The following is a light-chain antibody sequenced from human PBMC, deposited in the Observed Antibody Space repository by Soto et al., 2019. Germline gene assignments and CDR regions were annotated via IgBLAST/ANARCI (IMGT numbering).Light chain of an antibody. J-gene: IGLJ2*01. CDR2: EVS. Sequence: QSALTQPPSASGSPGQSVTISCTGTSSDVGGYNYVSWHQQLPGKAPKLMIYEVSKRPSGVPDRFSGSKSGNTASLTVSGLQAEDEADYYCSSHARGDTLVFGGGTKLTVL. CDR1: SSDVGGYNY. CDR3: SSHARGDTLV. V-gene: IGLV2-8*01.